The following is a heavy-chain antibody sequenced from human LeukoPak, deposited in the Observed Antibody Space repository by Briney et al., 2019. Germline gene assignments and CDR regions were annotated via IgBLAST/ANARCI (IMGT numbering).Heavy chain of an antibody. CDR2: FDPEDGET. CDR3: ATAGLGYSYGLFDY. Sequence: ASVKVSCKVSGYTLTELSMHWVRQAPGKGLEWMGGFDPEDGETIYAQKFQGRVTVTEDTSTDTAYMELSSLRSEDTAVYYCATAGLGYSYGLFDYWGQGTLVTVSS. J-gene: IGHJ4*02. CDR1: GYTLTELS. D-gene: IGHD5-18*01. V-gene: IGHV1-24*01.